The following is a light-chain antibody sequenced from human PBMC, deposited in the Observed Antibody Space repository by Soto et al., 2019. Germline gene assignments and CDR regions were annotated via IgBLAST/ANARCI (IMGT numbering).Light chain of an antibody. CDR2: EVS. CDR1: SSDIGAYIY. CDR3: SSYTSNSTRV. Sequence: ALTQPPSASGSPGQSVTISCTGTSSDIGAYIYVSWYQQHPGKAPKLMISEVSRRPSGVPERFSGSKSGNTASLTISGLQAEDEADSYCSSYTSNSTRVFGTGTKVTVL. V-gene: IGLV2-8*01. J-gene: IGLJ1*01.